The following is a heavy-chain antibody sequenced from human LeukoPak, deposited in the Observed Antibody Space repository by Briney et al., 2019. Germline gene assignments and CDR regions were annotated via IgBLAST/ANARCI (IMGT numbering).Heavy chain of an antibody. J-gene: IGHJ6*02. CDR1: GFTFSSYW. Sequence: GGSLRLSCAASGFTFSSYWMHWVRQAPGKGLVWVSRINSDGSSTSYADSVKGRFTISRDNAKNTLYLQMNSLRAEDTAVYYCARHPPVTAYYYYGMDVWGQGTTVTASS. CDR2: INSDGSST. D-gene: IGHD2-21*02. CDR3: ARHPPVTAYYYYGMDV. V-gene: IGHV3-74*01.